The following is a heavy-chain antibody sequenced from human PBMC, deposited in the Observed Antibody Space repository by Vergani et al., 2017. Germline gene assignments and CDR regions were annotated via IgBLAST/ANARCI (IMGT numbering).Heavy chain of an antibody. CDR3: ARVGSTTTVVTPGGNYYYYGMDV. J-gene: IGHJ6*02. Sequence: QVRLEESGPGLVKPSETLSLTCSVSGYSIGSGFYWAWIRQSPGEGLQWLTSIHNRGKTYHNPSLKSRVSMSVDTSKNQFSLSLNSVTAADTAIYYCARVGSTTTVVTPGGNYYYYGMDVWGQGTTVTVSS. CDR2: IHNRGKT. V-gene: IGHV4-38-2*02. D-gene: IGHD4-23*01. CDR1: GYSIGSGFY.